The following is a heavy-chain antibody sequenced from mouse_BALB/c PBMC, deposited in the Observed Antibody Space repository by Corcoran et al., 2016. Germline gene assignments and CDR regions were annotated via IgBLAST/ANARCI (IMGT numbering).Heavy chain of an antibody. CDR3: ARDDGYYHYYAMDY. Sequence: EVQLQQSGPELVKPGASVKISCKASGYTFTDYYMNWVKQSHGKSLEWIRLVNPNNGGTSYNQKFKGKATLTVDKSSSTAYMELRSLTSEDSAVYYGARDDGYYHYYAMDYWGQGTSVTVSS. CDR1: GYTFTDYY. V-gene: IGHV1-26*01. D-gene: IGHD2-3*01. J-gene: IGHJ4*01. CDR2: VNPNNGGT.